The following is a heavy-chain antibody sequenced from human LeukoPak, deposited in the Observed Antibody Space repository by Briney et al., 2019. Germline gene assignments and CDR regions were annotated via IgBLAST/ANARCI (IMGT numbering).Heavy chain of an antibody. Sequence: PGRSLRLSCAASGFTLSSYAMSWVRQAPGKGLEWVSAISGSGGSTYYADSVKGRFTISRDNSKNTLYLQMNSLRAEDTAVYYCAKDGGYGDYFDYWGQGTLVTVSS. V-gene: IGHV3-23*01. CDR3: AKDGGYGDYFDY. J-gene: IGHJ4*02. CDR2: ISGSGGST. D-gene: IGHD4-17*01. CDR1: GFTLSSYA.